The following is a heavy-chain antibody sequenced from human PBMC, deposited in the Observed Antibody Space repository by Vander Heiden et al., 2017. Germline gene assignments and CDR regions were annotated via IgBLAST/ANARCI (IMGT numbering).Heavy chain of an antibody. CDR3: AKGGDYDFWSGRRFDY. D-gene: IGHD3-3*01. J-gene: IGHJ4*02. CDR1: GFTFDVYA. CDR2: IRWNSATM. Sequence: EVQLVESGGGLVQPGRSLSLSCAASGFTFDVYAMHWVRQAPGKGLEWVSGIRWNSATMDDADSVKGRFTSSRDNAKNSLYLQMNSLRPEDTALYYCAKGGDYDFWSGRRFDYWGQGTLVTVSS. V-gene: IGHV3-9*01.